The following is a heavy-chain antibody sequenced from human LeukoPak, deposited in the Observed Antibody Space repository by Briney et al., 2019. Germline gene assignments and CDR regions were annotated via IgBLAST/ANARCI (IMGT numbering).Heavy chain of an antibody. V-gene: IGHV3-30*02. D-gene: IGHD2-2*01. CDR2: IRYDGSNK. CDR3: ARDRDSCLDY. Sequence: GGSLRLSCAASGFTFSSYGMHWVRQAPGKGLEWVAFIRYDGSNKYYADSVKGRFTISRDNSKNTLYLQMNSLRAEDTAVYYCARDRDSCLDYWGQGTLVTVSS. CDR1: GFTFSSYG. J-gene: IGHJ4*02.